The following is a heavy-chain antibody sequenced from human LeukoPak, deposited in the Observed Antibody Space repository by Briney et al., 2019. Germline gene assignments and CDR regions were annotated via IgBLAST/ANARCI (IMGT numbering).Heavy chain of an antibody. J-gene: IGHJ4*02. CDR3: ARWNEGWGFDY. D-gene: IGHD1-1*01. V-gene: IGHV3-7*05. CDR1: GFTFSSSW. Sequence: PGGSLRLSCAASGFTFSSSWMTWVRQAPGKGLEWVAHIKEDGTEEYYVDSVKGRFAISRDNAKNSLFLQMNSLRAEDTAVYYCARWNEGWGFDYWGQGTLVSVSS. CDR2: IKEDGTEE.